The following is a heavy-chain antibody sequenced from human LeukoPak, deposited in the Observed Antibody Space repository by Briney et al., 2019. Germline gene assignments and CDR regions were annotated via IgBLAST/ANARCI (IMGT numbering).Heavy chain of an antibody. V-gene: IGHV4-39*07. D-gene: IGHD6-19*01. CDR3: CGSGWFAGPFGY. CDR1: GGSITKNGYY. J-gene: IGHJ4*02. CDR2: MHYSGST. Sequence: SETLSLTCSVSGGSITKNGYYWVWIRQSPETGLEWIGSMHYSGSTYYNPSLNSRVTISVDTSKNQFSLKLTSVTAADTAVYYCCGSGWFAGPFGYWGQGALVTVSS.